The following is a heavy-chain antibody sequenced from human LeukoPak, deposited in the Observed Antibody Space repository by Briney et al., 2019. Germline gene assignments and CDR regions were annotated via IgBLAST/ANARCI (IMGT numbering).Heavy chain of an antibody. CDR1: GFIFSSQW. Sequence: GGFLRLSCEASGFIFSSQWMSWVRQAPGKGLEWVANIKRDGSETYYVNSVKGRFTISRDNPKNSLFLQMNSLRVEDTAVYYCASLDTAMVTWRDNWGQGTLVTVSS. J-gene: IGHJ4*02. CDR3: ASLDTAMVTWRDN. V-gene: IGHV3-7*03. D-gene: IGHD5-18*01. CDR2: IKRDGSET.